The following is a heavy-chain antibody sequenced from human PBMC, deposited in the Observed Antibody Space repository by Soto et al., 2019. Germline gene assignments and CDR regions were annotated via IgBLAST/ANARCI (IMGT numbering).Heavy chain of an antibody. Sequence: SETLSLTCTVSGGYMSSSSYYWGWIRQPPGTGLEWVGSIYYSGSSYYNPSLKGRVTISVDTSKNQFSLRLSSVTAADTAVYYCARHDRQGSTYYDFWSGYYPFDYWGQGTLVTVS. CDR1: GGYMSSSSYY. CDR2: IYYSGSS. CDR3: ARHDRQGSTYYDFWSGYYPFDY. D-gene: IGHD3-3*01. J-gene: IGHJ4*02. V-gene: IGHV4-39*01.